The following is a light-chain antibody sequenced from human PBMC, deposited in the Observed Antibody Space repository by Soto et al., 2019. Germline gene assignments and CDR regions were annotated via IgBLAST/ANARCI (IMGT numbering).Light chain of an antibody. CDR1: QSSSSW. V-gene: IGKV1-12*01. J-gene: IGKJ5*01. CDR2: AAT. CDR3: QQANSFPT. Sequence: TQAPATLSFSPGARATLSCRASQSSSSWLAWYQQKPGKAPKLLIYAATNLLSGVPSRFTGSGSGTDFTLTISSLQPEDFATYYCQQANSFPTFGQGTRLEIK.